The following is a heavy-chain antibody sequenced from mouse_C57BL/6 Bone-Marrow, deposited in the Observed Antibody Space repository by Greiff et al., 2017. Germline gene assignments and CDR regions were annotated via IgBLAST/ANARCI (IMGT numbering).Heavy chain of an antibody. CDR1: GFTFSRYG. Sequence: EVKVVESGGDLVKPGGSLKLSCAASGFTFSRYGMSWVRQTPDKRLEWVATISSGGSYTYYPDSVKGRFTISRDNAKNTLYLQMSSLKSEDTAMYYCARHRYYYGSSYDYWGQGTTLTVSS. D-gene: IGHD1-1*01. CDR2: ISSGGSYT. J-gene: IGHJ2*01. V-gene: IGHV5-6*01. CDR3: ARHRYYYGSSYDY.